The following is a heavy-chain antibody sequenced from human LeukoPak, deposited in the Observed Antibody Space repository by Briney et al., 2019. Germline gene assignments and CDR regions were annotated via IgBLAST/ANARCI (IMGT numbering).Heavy chain of an antibody. V-gene: IGHV7-4-1*02. Sequence: GSSVKVSCKASGGTFSSYAISWVRQAPGQGLEWMGWINTNTGNPTYGQGFTGRFVFSLDTSVSTAYLQISGLKAEDTAVYYCARDYNDYSFAYWGQGTLVAVSS. J-gene: IGHJ4*02. D-gene: IGHD4-11*01. CDR2: INTNTGNP. CDR3: ARDYNDYSFAY. CDR1: GGTFSSYA.